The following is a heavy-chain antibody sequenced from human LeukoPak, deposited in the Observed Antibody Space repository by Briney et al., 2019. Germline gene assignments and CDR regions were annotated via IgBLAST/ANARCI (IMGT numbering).Heavy chain of an antibody. CDR2: IYYSGST. V-gene: IGHV4-59*01. Sequence: SETLSLTCTVSGGSISSYYWSWIRQPPEKGLEWIGYIYYSGSTNYNPSLKSRVTISVDTSKNQFSLKLSSVAAADTAVYYCARGLRYFDWFAVDYYYYYMDVWGKGTTVTVSS. J-gene: IGHJ6*03. CDR1: GGSISSYY. D-gene: IGHD3-9*01. CDR3: ARGLRYFDWFAVDYYYYYMDV.